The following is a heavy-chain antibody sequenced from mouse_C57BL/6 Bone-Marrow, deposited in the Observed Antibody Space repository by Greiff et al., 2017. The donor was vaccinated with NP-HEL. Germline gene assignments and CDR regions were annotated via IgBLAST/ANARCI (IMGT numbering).Heavy chain of an antibody. V-gene: IGHV1-81*01. CDR3: ARSGWLLRDWFAD. J-gene: IGHJ3*01. Sequence: VQLQQSGAELARPGASVKLSCKASGYTFTSYGISWVKQRTGQGLEWIGEIHPRSGNTYYNEKFKGKATLTADKSSSTAYMELRSLTSEDSAVYFCARSGWLLRDWFADWGQGTLVTVSA. CDR1: GYTFTSYG. D-gene: IGHD2-3*01. CDR2: IHPRSGNT.